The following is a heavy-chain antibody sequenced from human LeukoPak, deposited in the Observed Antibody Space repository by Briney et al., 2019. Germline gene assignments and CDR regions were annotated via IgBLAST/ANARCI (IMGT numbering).Heavy chain of an antibody. D-gene: IGHD3-10*01. Sequence: PSETLSLTYTVSGGSISSSSYYWGWIRQPPGKGLEWIGSIYYSGSTYYNPSLKSRVTISVDTSKNQFSLKLSSVTAADTAVDYCARGEYYYGSGSLNWFDPWGQGTLVTVSS. CDR3: ARGEYYYGSGSLNWFDP. CDR2: IYYSGST. CDR1: GGSISSSSYY. J-gene: IGHJ5*02. V-gene: IGHV4-39*01.